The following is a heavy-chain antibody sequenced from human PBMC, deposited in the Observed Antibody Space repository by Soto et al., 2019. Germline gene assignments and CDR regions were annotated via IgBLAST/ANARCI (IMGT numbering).Heavy chain of an antibody. V-gene: IGHV4-39*01. CDR1: GVSISDTSYY. Sequence: TLSLTCNVSGVSISDTSYYWGWIRQPPGKGLEWIGTIYFSGTTFYNPSLKSRLTISVDTSKNQFSLRLSSVTAADTAVYYCARHGSHWGQGTLVTVSS. CDR3: ARHGSH. J-gene: IGHJ4*02. CDR2: IYFSGTT.